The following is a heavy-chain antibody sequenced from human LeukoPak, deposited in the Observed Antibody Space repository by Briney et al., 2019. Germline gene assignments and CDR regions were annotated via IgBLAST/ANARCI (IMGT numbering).Heavy chain of an antibody. J-gene: IGHJ6*02. V-gene: IGHV4-34*01. CDR3: ARVPYYGSGSYYNPYYYYGMDV. Sequence: PSETLSLTCAVYGGSFSGYYWSWIRQPPGKGLEWIGEINHSGSTNYNPSLKSRVTISVDTSKNQFSLKLSSVTAADTAVYYCARVPYYGSGSYYNPYYYYGMDVWGQGTTVTVSS. CDR1: GGSFSGYY. CDR2: INHSGST. D-gene: IGHD3-10*01.